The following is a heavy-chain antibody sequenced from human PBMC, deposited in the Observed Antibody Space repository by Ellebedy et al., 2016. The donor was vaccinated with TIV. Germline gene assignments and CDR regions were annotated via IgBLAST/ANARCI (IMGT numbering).Heavy chain of an antibody. V-gene: IGHV3-20*01. CDR1: GFTFADYG. CDR3: ARAALRRDAQIPRLFDF. D-gene: IGHD6-25*01. Sequence: PGRSLRLSCAASGFTFADYGMTWARQVPGKGLEWVSGITWTGGRTGYAASVKGRFTISRDSAENSLYLEINTLRAEDTAFYHWARAALRRDAQIPRLFDFWGQGILVTVSS. J-gene: IGHJ4*02. CDR2: ITWTGGRT.